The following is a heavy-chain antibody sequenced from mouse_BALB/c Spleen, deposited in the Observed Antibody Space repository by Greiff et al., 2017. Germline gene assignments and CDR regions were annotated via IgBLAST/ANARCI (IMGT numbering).Heavy chain of an antibody. V-gene: IGHV14-3*02. D-gene: IGHD2-12*01. CDR1: GFNIKDTY. CDR3: ASLRRGSAMDY. CDR2: IDPANGNT. Sequence: EVQLVESGAELVKPGASVKLSCTASGFNIKDTYMHWVKQRPEQGLEWIGRIDPANGNTKYDPKFQGKATITADTSSNTAYLQLSSLTSEDTAVYYCASLRRGSAMDYWGQGTSVTVSS. J-gene: IGHJ4*01.